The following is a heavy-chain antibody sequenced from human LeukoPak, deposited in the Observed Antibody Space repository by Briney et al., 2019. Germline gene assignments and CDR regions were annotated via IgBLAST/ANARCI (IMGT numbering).Heavy chain of an antibody. D-gene: IGHD1-14*01. V-gene: IGHV3-33*06. CDR3: AKVAGKPSYYYYYMDV. J-gene: IGHJ6*03. Sequence: PGRSLRLSCAASGFTFSSYGMHWVRQAPGKGLEWVAVIWYDGSNKYYADSVKGRFTISRDNSKNTLYLQMNSLRAEDTAVYYCAKVAGKPSYYYYYMDVWGKGTTVTVSS. CDR1: GFTFSSYG. CDR2: IWYDGSNK.